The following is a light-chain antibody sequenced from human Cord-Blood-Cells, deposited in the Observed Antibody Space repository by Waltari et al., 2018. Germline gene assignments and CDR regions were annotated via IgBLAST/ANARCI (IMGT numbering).Light chain of an antibody. CDR1: QSIRSY. V-gene: IGKV1-39*01. CDR2: AAS. CDR3: QQSYSTPLT. J-gene: IGKJ4*01. Sequence: DIQMTQSPSSLSASVGDRVTITCRASQSIRSYLNWYQQKPGKAPKLLIYAASSLRSGVPSRFSGSGAWTDFTLTISSLQPEDFATYYCQQSYSTPLTYGGGTKVEIK.